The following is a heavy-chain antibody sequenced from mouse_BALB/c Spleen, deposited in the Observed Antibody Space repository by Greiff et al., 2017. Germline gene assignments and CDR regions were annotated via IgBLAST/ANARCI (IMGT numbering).Heavy chain of an antibody. V-gene: IGHV1-9*01. CDR3: ARREGIYYGNPHYYAMDY. J-gene: IGHJ4*01. CDR2: ILPGSGST. CDR1: GYTFSSYW. D-gene: IGHD2-1*01. Sequence: LMKPGASVKISCKATGYTFSSYWIEWVKQRPGHGLEWIGEILPGSGSTNYNEKFKGKATFTADTSSNTAYMQLSSLTSEDSAVYYCARREGIYYGNPHYYAMDYWGQGTSVTVSS.